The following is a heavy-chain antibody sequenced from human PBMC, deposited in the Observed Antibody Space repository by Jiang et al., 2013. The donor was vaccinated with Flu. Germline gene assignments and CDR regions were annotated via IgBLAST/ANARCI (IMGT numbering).Heavy chain of an antibody. J-gene: IGHJ4*02. CDR1: GDSVSSYSAA. Sequence: QTLSLTCAISGDSVSSYSAAWNWIRQSPSRGLEWLGRTYYTSKWNTDYAVSVKSRITINPDTSKNQFSLQLKSVSPEDTAVYYCARDSPLSSGPSGAFAIWGQGTLVTVSS. D-gene: IGHD2-21*01. CDR2: TYYTSKWNT. CDR3: ARDSPLSSGPSGAFAI. V-gene: IGHV6-1*01.